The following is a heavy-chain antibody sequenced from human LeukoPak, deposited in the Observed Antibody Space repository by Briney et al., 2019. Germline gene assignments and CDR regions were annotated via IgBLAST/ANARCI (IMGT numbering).Heavy chain of an antibody. Sequence: GGSLRLSCAVSGFTFSSYNMNWVRQAPGKGLEWVSFISTSSSYIYYADSVKGRFTVSRDNARNSLYLEIDSLRAADTAVYYCERADLRYFDRAPFDFWGQGTLVTVSS. CDR3: ERADLRYFDRAPFDF. CDR2: ISTSSSYI. D-gene: IGHD3-9*01. V-gene: IGHV3-21*01. J-gene: IGHJ4*02. CDR1: GFTFSSYN.